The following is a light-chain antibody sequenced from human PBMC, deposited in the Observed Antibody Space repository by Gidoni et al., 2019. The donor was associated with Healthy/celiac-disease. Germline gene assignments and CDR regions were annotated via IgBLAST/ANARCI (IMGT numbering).Light chain of an antibody. J-gene: IGKJ2*01. CDR2: GAS. Sequence: EIVLTQSPGTLSLSPGERATLSCRASQSVSNNYLAWYQQKPGQAPRLLIDGASSRATGIPDRISGSGSGTDFTLTIIRLEPEDFALYYCQQYGSSPYTFXQXTKLEIK. V-gene: IGKV3-20*01. CDR3: QQYGSSPYT. CDR1: QSVSNNY.